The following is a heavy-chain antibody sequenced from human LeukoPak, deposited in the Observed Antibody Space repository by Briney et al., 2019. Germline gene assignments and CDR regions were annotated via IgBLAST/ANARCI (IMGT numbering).Heavy chain of an antibody. J-gene: IGHJ4*02. V-gene: IGHV1-18*04. Sequence: ASVKVSCKAYGYTFTGYYMNWVRQAPGQGLEWMGWISAYNGNTNYAQKLQGRVTMTTDTSTSTAYMELRSLRSDDTAVYYCARSNPPPEYSYGYWGQGTLVTVSS. D-gene: IGHD5-18*01. CDR2: ISAYNGNT. CDR3: ARSNPPPEYSYGY. CDR1: GYTFTGYY.